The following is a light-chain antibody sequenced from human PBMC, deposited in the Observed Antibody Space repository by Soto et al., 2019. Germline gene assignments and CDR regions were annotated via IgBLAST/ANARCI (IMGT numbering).Light chain of an antibody. CDR2: GAS. Sequence: EIVMTQSPATLSVSPGERATLSCRASQSVSSNLAWYQQKPGQAPRLLLYGASTKATGIPARFSGSGSGTEFNLTISSLQSEDFAVHYCQQYNNWLGTFGQGTKVEIK. CDR3: QQYNNWLGT. CDR1: QSVSSN. V-gene: IGKV3-15*01. J-gene: IGKJ1*01.